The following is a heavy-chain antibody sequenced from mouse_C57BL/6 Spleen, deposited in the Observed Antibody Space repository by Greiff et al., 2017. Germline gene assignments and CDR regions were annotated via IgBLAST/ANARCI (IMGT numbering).Heavy chain of an antibody. CDR1: GYTFTSYW. D-gene: IGHD1-1*01. Sequence: QVQLQQPGAELVRPGTSVKLSCKASGYTFTSYWMHWVKQRPGQGLEWIGVIDPSDSYTNYNQKFKGKATLTVDTSSSTAYMQLSSLTSEDSAVYYCASITTVPLYWYFDVGGRGTTVSVS. J-gene: IGHJ1*03. V-gene: IGHV1-59*01. CDR3: ASITTVPLYWYFDV. CDR2: IDPSDSYT.